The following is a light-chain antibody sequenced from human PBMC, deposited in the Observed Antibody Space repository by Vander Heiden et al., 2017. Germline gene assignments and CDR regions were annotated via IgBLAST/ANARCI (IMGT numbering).Light chain of an antibody. CDR1: SNNVGNQG. V-gene: IGLV10-54*04. Sequence: QAGLTQPPSVSKGLRQTATLPSTGNSNNVGNQGAAWLQQHQSHPPKLLSYRNNNRPSGIAERFSASRSGNTASLTITGLQPEDEADYYCSAWDSSLSAVVFGGGTKLTVL. J-gene: IGLJ2*01. CDR2: RNN. CDR3: SAWDSSLSAVV.